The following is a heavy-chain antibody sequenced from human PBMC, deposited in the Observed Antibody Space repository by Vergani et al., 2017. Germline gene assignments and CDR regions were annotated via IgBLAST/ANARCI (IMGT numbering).Heavy chain of an antibody. CDR1: GFTFSSYS. J-gene: IGHJ5*02. D-gene: IGHD2-15*01. V-gene: IGHV3-48*01. CDR2: ISSSSSTI. CDR3: ARDRPEDIVVPPPPS. Sequence: EVQLVESGGGLVQPGGSLRLSCAASGFTFSSYSMNWVRQAPGKGLEWVSYISSSSSTIYYADSVKGRFTISRDNAKNSLYLQMNSLRAEDTAVYYCARDRPEDIVVPPPPSWGQGTLVTASS.